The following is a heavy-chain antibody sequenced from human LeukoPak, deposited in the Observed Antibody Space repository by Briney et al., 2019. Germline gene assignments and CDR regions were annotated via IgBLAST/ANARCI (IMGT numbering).Heavy chain of an antibody. CDR1: GFTFSSYA. Sequence: GGSLRLSCAASGFTFSSYAMSWVRQAPGKGLEWVSAISGSGGSTYYADSVKGRFTISRDNSKNTLYLQTNSLRAEDTAVYDCAKTTDYGDDNWFDPWGQGTLVTVSS. CDR2: ISGSGGST. CDR3: AKTTDYGDDNWFDP. V-gene: IGHV3-23*01. J-gene: IGHJ5*02. D-gene: IGHD4-17*01.